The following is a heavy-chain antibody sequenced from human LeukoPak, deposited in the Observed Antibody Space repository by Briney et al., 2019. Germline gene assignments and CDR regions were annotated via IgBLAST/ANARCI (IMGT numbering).Heavy chain of an antibody. J-gene: IGHJ5*02. D-gene: IGHD3-22*01. V-gene: IGHV1-2*02. CDR1: GYTFTGYY. CDR3: ARNYYYDSSGYYWFDP. Sequence: ASVKVSCKASGYTFTGYYMHWVRQAPGQGLEWMGWINPNSGGTNYAQKLQGRVTMTTDTSTSTAYMELRSLRSDDTAVYYCARNYYYDSSGYYWFDPWGQGTLVTVSS. CDR2: INPNSGGT.